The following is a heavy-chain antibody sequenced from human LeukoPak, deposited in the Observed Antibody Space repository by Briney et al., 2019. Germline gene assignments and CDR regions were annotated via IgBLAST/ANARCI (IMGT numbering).Heavy chain of an antibody. CDR2: IYSGGSI. CDR1: GFTVSSNY. D-gene: IGHD5-24*01. V-gene: IGHV3-53*01. J-gene: IGHJ4*02. CDR3: ATMASNVFHY. Sequence: GGSLRLSCAVSGFTVSSNYMTWVRQAPGKGLEWVSVIYSGGSIYYADSVKGRFTISNDNAKSSVYLQMNSLRVEDTAVYYCATMASNVFHYWGQGTLVTVSS.